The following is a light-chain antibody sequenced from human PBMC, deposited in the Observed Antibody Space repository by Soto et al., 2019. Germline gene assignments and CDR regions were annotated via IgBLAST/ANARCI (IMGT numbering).Light chain of an antibody. V-gene: IGKV3-11*01. Sequence: EIVLTQSPATLSLSPGDRATLSCRASQTIYNYLVWYQQRPGQAPRLLIYNASNRATGIPARFSDSGSGTDFTLTISSLEPEDFAVYYCQQRSNWPPSMTFGQGTRLEIK. CDR1: QTIYNY. CDR3: QQRSNWPPSMT. CDR2: NAS. J-gene: IGKJ5*01.